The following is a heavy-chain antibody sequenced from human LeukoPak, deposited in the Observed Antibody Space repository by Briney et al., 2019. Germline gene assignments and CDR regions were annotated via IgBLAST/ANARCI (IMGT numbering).Heavy chain of an antibody. J-gene: IGHJ4*02. CDR1: GGSISSSY. CDR2: IYYTGST. Sequence: SETLSLTCTVSGGSISSSYCSWIRQPPGKGLEWIGYIYYTGSTSYNSSLKSRVTISLDTSKSQFSLKLSSVTAADTAVYYCARGFAAASNFDDWGQGTLVTVSP. D-gene: IGHD6-25*01. V-gene: IGHV4-59*01. CDR3: ARGFAAASNFDD.